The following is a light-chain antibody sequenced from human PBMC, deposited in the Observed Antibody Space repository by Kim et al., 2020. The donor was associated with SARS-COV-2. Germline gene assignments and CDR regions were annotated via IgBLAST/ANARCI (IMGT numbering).Light chain of an antibody. V-gene: IGLV2-14*03. CDR1: GSNIGGYNY. CDR3: TSYTSSGTWV. J-gene: IGLJ3*02. CDR2: DVS. Sequence: QSALTQPASVSGSPGQSITISCTGTGSNIGGYNYVSWYQHHPGKAPQLIIYDVSERPSGVSDRFSGSKSGNTASLTVSGLQAEDEADYHCTSYTSSGTWVFGGGTQLTVL.